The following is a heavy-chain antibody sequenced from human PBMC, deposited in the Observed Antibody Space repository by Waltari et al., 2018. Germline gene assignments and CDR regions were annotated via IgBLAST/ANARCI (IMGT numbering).Heavy chain of an antibody. D-gene: IGHD4-17*01. CDR1: GYTFTSYG. V-gene: IGHV1-18*01. J-gene: IGHJ4*02. CDR3: ARVDGDYIDY. Sequence: QVQLVQSGAEMKKPGASLNVSCKAAGYTFTSYGGSWVRQAPGQCLEWMGWISTYQGNTNYAEKLQDRVTMTTDSSTNTAYMELRSLRSDDTAVYYCARVDGDYIDYWGQGTLVTVSS. CDR2: ISTYQGNT.